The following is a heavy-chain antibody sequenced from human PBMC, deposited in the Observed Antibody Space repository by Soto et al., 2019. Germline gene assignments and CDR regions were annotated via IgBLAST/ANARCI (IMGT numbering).Heavy chain of an antibody. CDR3: AKDARPDXXWXXDY. J-gene: IGHJ4*02. Sequence: PGGSLRLSCAASGFTFATYTMNWVRQAPGKGLEWVSGIYGSGDSTFYADSVKGRFTISRDNSKNTLYLQMNSLRAEDTAVYYCAKDARPDXXWXXDYWGQGTLVTVSS. D-gene: IGHD6-6*01. V-gene: IGHV3-23*01. CDR2: IYGSGDST. CDR1: GFTFATYT.